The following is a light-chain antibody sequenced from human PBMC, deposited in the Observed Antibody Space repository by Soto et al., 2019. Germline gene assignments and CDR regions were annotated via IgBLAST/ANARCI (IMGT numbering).Light chain of an antibody. CDR2: AAS. V-gene: IGKV1-39*01. CDR3: QQSYSTPWT. Sequence: DIQMTQSPSSLSASVGDRVTITCRASQSISSYLYWYQQKPGKAPKLLIYAASSLQSGVPSRFSGSASGTDFTLPISSLQPEDFANYYCQQSYSTPWTFGQGTKVEI. J-gene: IGKJ1*01. CDR1: QSISSY.